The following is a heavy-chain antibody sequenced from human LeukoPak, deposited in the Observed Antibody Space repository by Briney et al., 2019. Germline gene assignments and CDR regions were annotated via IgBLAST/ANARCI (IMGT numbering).Heavy chain of an antibody. J-gene: IGHJ4*02. CDR1: GASVSSSSYY. Sequence: SETLSLTCTVSGASVSSSSYYWAWIRQPPGKGLEWVGSIFYSGSTSYNPSLKSRVTMSVDTSKNQFSLRLSSVTATDTAVYYCATRRSGSHPYYWGQGTLVTVSS. D-gene: IGHD1-26*01. V-gene: IGHV4-39*01. CDR2: IFYSGST. CDR3: ATRRSGSHPYY.